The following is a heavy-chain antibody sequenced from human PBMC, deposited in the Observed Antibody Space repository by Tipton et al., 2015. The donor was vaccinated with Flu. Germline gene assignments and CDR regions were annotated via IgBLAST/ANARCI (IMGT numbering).Heavy chain of an antibody. D-gene: IGHD3/OR15-3a*01. CDR3: ARDRIVNGFWTGYERYGMDV. Sequence: TLSLTCTVSGGSIRSASDYWGWVRQTPGKGLEWIGNIHYSGKTYYNMPLKSRVTISVDTSNNQFSLKLTSVTAADTGLCYCARDRIVNGFWTGYERYGMDVWGQGATVTAPS. CDR1: GGSIRSASDY. CDR2: IHYSGKT. V-gene: IGHV4-39*07. J-gene: IGHJ6*02.